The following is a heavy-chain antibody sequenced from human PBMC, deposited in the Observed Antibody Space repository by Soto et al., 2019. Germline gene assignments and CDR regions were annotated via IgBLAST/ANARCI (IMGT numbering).Heavy chain of an antibody. J-gene: IGHJ6*02. D-gene: IGHD4-17*01. CDR3: AKEYGDYGEGAV. V-gene: IGHV3-30*18. CDR1: GFTFSSYG. Sequence: QVQLVESGGGVVQPGRSLRLSCAASGFTFSSYGMHWVRQAPGKGLEWVAVISYDGSNKYYVDSVKGRFTISRDNSKNTLYLQMNSLRAADTAVYYCAKEYGDYGEGAVWGQGTTVTVSS. CDR2: ISYDGSNK.